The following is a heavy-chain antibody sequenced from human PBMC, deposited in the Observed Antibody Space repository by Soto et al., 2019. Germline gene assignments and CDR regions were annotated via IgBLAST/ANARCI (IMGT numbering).Heavy chain of an antibody. J-gene: IGHJ4*02. CDR2: IVAGSGNT. V-gene: IGHV1-58*01. CDR3: AADPYYYDSSNYYSFDH. Sequence: SVKVSCKASGFTLSSSDVEWVRQARGQRLEWIGWIVAGSGNTHYAQKFQERVTITRDMSTSTAYLERSSLSSEDTAVYYCAADPYYYDSSNYYSFDHWGQGTLVTVSS. CDR1: GFTLSSSD. D-gene: IGHD3-22*01.